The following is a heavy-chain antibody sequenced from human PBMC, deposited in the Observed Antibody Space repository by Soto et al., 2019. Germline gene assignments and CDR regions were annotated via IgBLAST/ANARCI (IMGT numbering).Heavy chain of an antibody. CDR3: ATLRTDILNGSFDF. V-gene: IGHV3-72*01. CDR2: SRDKAQGYST. CDR1: GFTLSDHY. J-gene: IGHJ4*02. D-gene: IGHD3-9*01. Sequence: GGSLRLSCAGSGFTLSDHYIDWVRQAPGKGLEWVGRSRDKAQGYSTAYAASVKGRFTTSRDESKNMFFLQMNRLRTEDTAVYYCATLRTDILNGSFDFWGQGAPVTVSS.